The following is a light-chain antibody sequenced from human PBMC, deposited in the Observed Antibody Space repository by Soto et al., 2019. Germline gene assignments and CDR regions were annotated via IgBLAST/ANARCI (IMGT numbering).Light chain of an antibody. Sequence: EIMVTQTRSPLSLFPGERATMSCRATQSVSSSSLAWYQQRPGQAPRLLIYGASSRATGLPDRFSGSGSGTDFTLTISRLEPEDFAVYYCQEYDSSLWTFGQGPKVHSK. CDR2: GAS. J-gene: IGKJ1*01. V-gene: IGKV3-20*01. CDR1: QSVSSSS. CDR3: QEYDSSLWT.